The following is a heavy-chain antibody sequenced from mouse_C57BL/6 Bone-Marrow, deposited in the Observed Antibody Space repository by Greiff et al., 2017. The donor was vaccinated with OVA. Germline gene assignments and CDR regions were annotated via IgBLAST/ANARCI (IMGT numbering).Heavy chain of an antibody. CDR3: ARVGVYYGYFAY. D-gene: IGHD2-2*01. J-gene: IGHJ3*01. CDR2: INPGSGGT. Sequence: VMLVESGAELVRPGTSVKVSCKASGYAFTNYLIEWVKQRPGQGLEWIGVINPGSGGTNYTEKFKGKATLTADKSSSTAYMQLSSLTSEDSAVYFCARVGVYYGYFAYWGQGTLVTVSA. CDR1: GYAFTNYL. V-gene: IGHV1-54*01.